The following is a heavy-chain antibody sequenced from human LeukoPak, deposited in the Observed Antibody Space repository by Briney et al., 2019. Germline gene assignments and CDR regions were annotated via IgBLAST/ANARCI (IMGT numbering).Heavy chain of an antibody. CDR2: ISSNGGST. CDR1: GFTFSSYA. J-gene: IGHJ6*03. D-gene: IGHD1-26*01. V-gene: IGHV3-64*01. Sequence: GGSLRLSCAASGFTFSSYAMHWVRQAPGKGLEYVSAISSNGGSTYYANSVKGRFTISRDNSKNTLYLQMGSLRAEDMAVYYCARDLVGATTDYYYYMDVWGKGTTVTVSS. CDR3: ARDLVGATTDYYYYMDV.